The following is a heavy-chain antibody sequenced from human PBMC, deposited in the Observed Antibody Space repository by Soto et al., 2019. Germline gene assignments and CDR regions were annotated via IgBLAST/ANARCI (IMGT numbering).Heavy chain of an antibody. CDR1: GGSITNTKW. V-gene: IGHV4-4*02. CDR2: ISRSEGS. D-gene: IGHD1-1*01. J-gene: IGHJ6*02. Sequence: QVQLQESGPGLVKPSGTLSLSCAVSGGSITNTKWWTWVRQAPGKGLEWMGAISRSEGSTYNPSLKGRVAMSLETANNQFSLRMSSVTAADTAVYYCATQTISYTWDVWGQGTTVTVS. CDR3: ATQTISYTWDV.